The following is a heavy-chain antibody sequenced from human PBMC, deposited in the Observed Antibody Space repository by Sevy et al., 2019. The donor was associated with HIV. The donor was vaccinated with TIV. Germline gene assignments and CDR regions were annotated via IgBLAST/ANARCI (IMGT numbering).Heavy chain of an antibody. CDR3: ALERLSSDVAEYFQN. J-gene: IGHJ1*01. Sequence: GGSLRLSCATSGFTFSSYSMHWVRQAPGMGLEWVATISYDGSNKHYADSVKGRFTISRDNFKNSLSLQMNSLRAEDTAMYYCALERLSSDVAEYFQNWGQCTLVTVSS. V-gene: IGHV3-30-3*01. CDR1: GFTFSSYS. D-gene: IGHD1-1*01. CDR2: ISYDGSNK.